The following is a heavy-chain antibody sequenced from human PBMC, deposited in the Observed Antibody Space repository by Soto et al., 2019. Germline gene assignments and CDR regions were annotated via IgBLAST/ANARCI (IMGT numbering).Heavy chain of an antibody. D-gene: IGHD3-3*01. CDR2: IIPIFGIG. Sequence: QVQLVQSGAEVKKPGSSVKVSCKASGGTFNRYAISWVRQAPGQGLEWMGGIIPIFGIGNDAQRFQGRVTITADESTGTAYMELSSLRSEDTGVYYCARSAITLFGVVSIPPHYYSEMDVWGQGTTVNGSS. V-gene: IGHV1-69*01. CDR1: GGTFNRYA. CDR3: ARSAITLFGVVSIPPHYYSEMDV. J-gene: IGHJ6*02.